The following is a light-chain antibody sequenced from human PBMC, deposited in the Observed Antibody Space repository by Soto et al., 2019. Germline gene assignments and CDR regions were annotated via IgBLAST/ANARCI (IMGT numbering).Light chain of an antibody. V-gene: IGKV3-15*01. CDR1: QSVSSN. Sequence: DIVMTQSPATLPVSPGERATLSCRASQSVSSNLAWYQQKPGQAPRLLIYGASTRATGIPARFSGSGSGTDFTLTIRRLESADFALYYCQQYGSSPWTFGQGTKVDIK. J-gene: IGKJ1*01. CDR3: QQYGSSPWT. CDR2: GAS.